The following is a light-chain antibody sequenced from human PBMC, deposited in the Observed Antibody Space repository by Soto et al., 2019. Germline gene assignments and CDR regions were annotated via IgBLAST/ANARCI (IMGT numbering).Light chain of an antibody. CDR2: GAS. J-gene: IGKJ1*01. CDR3: QQYGSSPTWT. Sequence: EIVLTQSPGTLSLSPGERATLSCRGSQSVSSSYLAWYQQKPGQAPRLLIYGASSRATGTPDRFSGSGSGTDFTHTISRLEPEDLAVYYSQQYGSSPTWTFGQGTKVDIK. CDR1: QSVSSSY. V-gene: IGKV3-20*01.